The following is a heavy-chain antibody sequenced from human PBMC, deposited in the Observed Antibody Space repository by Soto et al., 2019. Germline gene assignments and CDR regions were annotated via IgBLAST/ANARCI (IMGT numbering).Heavy chain of an antibody. CDR3: ARDLQPLVWGRDY. V-gene: IGHV3-11*01. J-gene: IGHJ4*02. Sequence: GGSLRLSCAVSGFTFTDYCMSWIRQAPGKGLEWVSYICAGATIIYYADSVKGRFTVSWDNARTSLYLQMDSLRADDTAMYYCARDLQPLVWGRDYWGQGALVPVSS. CDR1: GFTFTDYC. D-gene: IGHD3-16*01. CDR2: ICAGATII.